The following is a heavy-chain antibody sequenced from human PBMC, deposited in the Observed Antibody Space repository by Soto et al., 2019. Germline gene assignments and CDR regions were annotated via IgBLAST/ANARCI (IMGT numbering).Heavy chain of an antibody. CDR3: ASAIYDYIWGSYRQPLYYFDY. Sequence: SETLSLTCTVSGGSISSSSYYWGWIRQPPGKGLEWIGSIYYSGSTYYNPSLKSRVTISVDTSKNQFSLKLSSVTAADTAVYYCASAIYDYIWGSYRQPLYYFDYWGQGTLVTV. CDR2: IYYSGST. V-gene: IGHV4-39*01. J-gene: IGHJ4*02. CDR1: GGSISSSSYY. D-gene: IGHD3-16*02.